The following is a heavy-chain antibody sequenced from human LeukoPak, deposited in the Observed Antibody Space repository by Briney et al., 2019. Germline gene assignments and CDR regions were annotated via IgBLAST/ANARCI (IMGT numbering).Heavy chain of an antibody. Sequence: SETLSVTCSVSGESINSLSYYWGWIRQLPGKGLEWIGNIYYSGSTFYNASLESRLTMSVDTSKNQFSLRLRSVTAADTAVYFCARILYDSGDHCIDYWGQGTLVTVSS. CDR1: GESINSLSYY. CDR2: IYYSGST. CDR3: ARILYDSGDHCIDY. J-gene: IGHJ4*02. D-gene: IGHD4-17*01. V-gene: IGHV4-39*01.